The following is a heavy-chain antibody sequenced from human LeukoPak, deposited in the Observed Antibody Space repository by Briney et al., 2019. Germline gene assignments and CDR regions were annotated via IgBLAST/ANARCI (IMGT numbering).Heavy chain of an antibody. Sequence: ASVKVSCKASGYTFTGYYMHWVRQAPGQGHKWMGWINSNSGGTKYAQKFQGRVTMSRDTSISTAYMELSRLRSDDTAVYYCARVIAAPMSLYSGSAIDYWGQGTLVTVSS. D-gene: IGHD1-26*01. CDR2: INSNSGGT. CDR1: GYTFTGYY. V-gene: IGHV1-2*02. J-gene: IGHJ4*02. CDR3: ARVIAAPMSLYSGSAIDY.